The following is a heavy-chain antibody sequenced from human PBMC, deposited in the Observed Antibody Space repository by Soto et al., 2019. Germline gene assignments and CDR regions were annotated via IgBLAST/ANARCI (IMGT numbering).Heavy chain of an antibody. CDR2: IPNTENKK. D-gene: IGHD6-13*01. J-gene: IGHJ3*02. Sequence: ESGGGVVQPGTSLRLSCVASGFTFSSYGMHWVRQAPGKGLEWVAVIPNTENKKYYADSVKGRFTISRDNSQNTLFLQMDSLMSEDTAMYYCARTAGGRVRGALDIWGQGTMVTVSA. CDR3: ARTAGGRVRGALDI. CDR1: GFTFSSYG. V-gene: IGHV3-30-3*01.